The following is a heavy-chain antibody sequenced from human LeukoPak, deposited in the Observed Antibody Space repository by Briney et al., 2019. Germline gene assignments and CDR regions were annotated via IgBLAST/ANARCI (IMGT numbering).Heavy chain of an antibody. Sequence: GGSLRLSCADSGFTFSTYWMTWVRQAPGKGLEWVANIKEDGSEKYYVDSVKGRFTISRDNAKNSVYLQMNSLRVEDTAVYYCGRHYGSGNYDQIGDYWGQGTLVTASS. V-gene: IGHV3-7*01. CDR1: GFTFSTYW. D-gene: IGHD3-10*01. CDR2: IKEDGSEK. J-gene: IGHJ4*02. CDR3: GRHYGSGNYDQIGDY.